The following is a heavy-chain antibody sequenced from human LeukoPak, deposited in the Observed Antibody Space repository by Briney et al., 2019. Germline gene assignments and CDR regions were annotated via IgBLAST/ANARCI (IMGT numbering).Heavy chain of an antibody. Sequence: SETLSLTCTVSGGSISSGSYYWSWIRQPAGKGLEWIGRIYTSGSTNYNPSLKSRVTISVDTSKNQFSLKLSSVTAADTAVYYCARSALYYYDSTYFDYWGQGTLVTASS. D-gene: IGHD3-22*01. CDR3: ARSALYYYDSTYFDY. CDR1: GGSISSGSYY. CDR2: IYTSGST. J-gene: IGHJ4*02. V-gene: IGHV4-61*02.